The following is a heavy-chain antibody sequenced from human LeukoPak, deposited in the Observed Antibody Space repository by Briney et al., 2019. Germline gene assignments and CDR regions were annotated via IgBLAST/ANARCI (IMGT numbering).Heavy chain of an antibody. CDR1: GYTFTSYG. CDR3: ARAFARAGTGRWFDP. D-gene: IGHD6-19*01. CDR2: ISAYNGNT. V-gene: IGHV1-18*01. J-gene: IGHJ5*02. Sequence: ASVKASCKASGYTFTSYGISWVRQAPGQGLEWMGWISAYNGNTNYAQKLQGRVTMTTDTSTSTAYMELRSLRSDDTAVYYCARAFARAGTGRWFDPWGQGTLVTVSS.